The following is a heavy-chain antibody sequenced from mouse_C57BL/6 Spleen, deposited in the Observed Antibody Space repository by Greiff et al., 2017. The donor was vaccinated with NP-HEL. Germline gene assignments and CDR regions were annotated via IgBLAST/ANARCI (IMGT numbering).Heavy chain of an antibody. CDR1: GYTFTSYW. CDR2: IHPNSGST. V-gene: IGHV1-64*01. CDR3: ARSYYGNYEGFAY. D-gene: IGHD2-1*01. J-gene: IGHJ3*01. Sequence: QVQLQQPGAELVKPGASVKLSCKASGYTFTSYWMHWVKQRPGQGLEWIGMIHPNSGSTNYNEKFKSKATFTADTSSNTAYMQLSSLTTEDSAIYYCARSYYGNYEGFAYWGQGTLVTVSA.